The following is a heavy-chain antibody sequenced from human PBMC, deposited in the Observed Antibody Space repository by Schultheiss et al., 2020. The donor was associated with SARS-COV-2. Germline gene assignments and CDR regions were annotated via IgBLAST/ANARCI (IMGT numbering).Heavy chain of an antibody. Sequence: GGSLRLSCAASGFTFSSYAMSWVRQAPGKGLEWVAVIWYDGSNKYYADSVKGRFTISRDNSKNTLYLQMNSLRAEDTAVYYCARDVRDSGSYQGYIDYWGQGTLVTVSS. J-gene: IGHJ4*02. CDR1: GFTFSSYA. CDR3: ARDVRDSGSYQGYIDY. CDR2: IWYDGSNK. D-gene: IGHD1-26*01. V-gene: IGHV3-33*08.